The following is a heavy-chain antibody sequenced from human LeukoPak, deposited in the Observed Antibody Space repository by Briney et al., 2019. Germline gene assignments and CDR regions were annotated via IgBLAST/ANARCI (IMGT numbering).Heavy chain of an antibody. CDR3: GKDARSVVETVDPFYFYY. V-gene: IGHV3-30*02. CDR2: IRYDGSNK. CDR1: GFTFSSYG. Sequence: GGSLRLSCAASGFTFSSYGMHWVRQAPGKGLEWAAFIRYDGSNKYYADSVKGRFTISRDHSKNTLYLQMNSLRAEDTAVYYCGKDARSVVETVDPFYFYYWGQGTLVTVSS. J-gene: IGHJ4*02. D-gene: IGHD2-21*02.